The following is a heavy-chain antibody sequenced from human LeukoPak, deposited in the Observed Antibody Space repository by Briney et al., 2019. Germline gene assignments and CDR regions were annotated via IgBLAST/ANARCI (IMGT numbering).Heavy chain of an antibody. CDR2: INHSGST. CDR3: ARGSRHMDV. V-gene: IGHV4-34*01. CDR1: GGSFSGYY. J-gene: IGHJ6*03. Sequence: SETLSLTCAVYGGSFSGYYWSWIRQPPGKGLEWLGEINHSGSTNYNPSLKSRVTISVDTSKNQFSLKLSSVTAADTAVYYCARGSRHMDVWGKGATFTVSS.